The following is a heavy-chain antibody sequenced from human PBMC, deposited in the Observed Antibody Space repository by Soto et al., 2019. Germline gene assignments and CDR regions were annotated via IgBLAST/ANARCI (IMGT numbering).Heavy chain of an antibody. Sequence: ASETLSLTCAVSGGSISINNWWSWVRQPPGKGLEWIGEIFHSGSTNYSPSLESRVTISVAKSKNQFSLNLSSVTAADTAVYYCARGGRSGWYAYWGQGTLVTVSS. CDR2: IFHSGST. CDR3: ARGGRSGWYAY. CDR1: GGSISINNW. J-gene: IGHJ4*02. D-gene: IGHD6-19*01. V-gene: IGHV4-4*02.